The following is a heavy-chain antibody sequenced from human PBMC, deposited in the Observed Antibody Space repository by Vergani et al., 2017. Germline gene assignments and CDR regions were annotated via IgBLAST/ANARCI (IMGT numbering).Heavy chain of an antibody. J-gene: IGHJ4*02. D-gene: IGHD2-21*01. Sequence: EVQVLESGGGSAQPGESLRLSCVASGFTFTAHGLNWVPQAPGKGLEWVSGISGQNFRPHFADSVKGLFTISRDDSKNTVYLQINSLRAEDTAFYYCAGLYGDDGFSPFWGQGTLVTVSS. CDR3: AGLYGDDGFSPF. CDR2: ISGQNFRP. CDR1: GFTFTAHG. V-gene: IGHV3-23*01.